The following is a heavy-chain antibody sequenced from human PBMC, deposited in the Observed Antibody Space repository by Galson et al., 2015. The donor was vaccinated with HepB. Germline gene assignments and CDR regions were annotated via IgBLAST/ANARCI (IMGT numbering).Heavy chain of an antibody. CDR2: ISRTSSAI. V-gene: IGHV3-48*01. J-gene: IGHJ4*02. D-gene: IGHD3-9*01. Sequence: SLRLSCAASGFTFTDYGMNWVRQAPGQGLEWVAYISRTSSAIYYADSVKGRFTISRDNAKNSLYVKMTSLRIEDTAVYYCVRVNFELLTGKALDYWGQGTLVTVSS. CDR1: GFTFTDYG. CDR3: VRVNFELLTGKALDY.